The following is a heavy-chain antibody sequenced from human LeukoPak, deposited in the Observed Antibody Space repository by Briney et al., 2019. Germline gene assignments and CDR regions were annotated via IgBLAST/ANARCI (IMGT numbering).Heavy chain of an antibody. CDR1: GYTFSDYD. CDR3: ARNMALDY. Sequence: ASVKVSCKASGYTFSDYDINWVRQAPGQGLEWMGRINPGTDNTDYAQRFQGRVTMTKDSSISTVYMELSSLRSEDAAVYYCARNMALDYWGQGSLVTVSS. CDR2: INPGTDNT. V-gene: IGHV1-8*01. D-gene: IGHD2/OR15-2a*01. J-gene: IGHJ4*02.